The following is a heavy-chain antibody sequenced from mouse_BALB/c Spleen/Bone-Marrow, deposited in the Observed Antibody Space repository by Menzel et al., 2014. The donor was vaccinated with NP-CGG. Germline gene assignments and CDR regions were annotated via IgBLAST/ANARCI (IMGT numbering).Heavy chain of an antibody. CDR1: GFSLTSYG. J-gene: IGHJ3*01. D-gene: IGHD4-1*01. CDR3: ARDRGLGRFAY. CDR2: IWAGGST. Sequence: VQRVESGPGLVSPSQRLSITCTVSGFSLTSYGVHWVRRPPGKGLEWLGVIWAGGSTNYNSALMSRLSISKDNSKSQVFLKMNSLQTDDTAMYYCARDRGLGRFAYWGQGTLVTVSA. V-gene: IGHV2-9*02.